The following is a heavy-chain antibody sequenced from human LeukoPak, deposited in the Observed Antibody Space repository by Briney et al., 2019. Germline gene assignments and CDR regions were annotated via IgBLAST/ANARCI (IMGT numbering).Heavy chain of an antibody. Sequence: PSETLSLTCAVSGGSISSNNWWGWVRQPPGKGLEWIGEIYHSGSPNYNPSLKSRVTISVDKSRNHFSLNLSSVTAADTAVYYCARVRWSTYYYYYYGMDVWGQGTTVTVSS. D-gene: IGHD2-15*01. CDR2: IYHSGSP. CDR1: GGSISSNNW. CDR3: ARVRWSTYYYYYYGMDV. V-gene: IGHV4-4*02. J-gene: IGHJ6*02.